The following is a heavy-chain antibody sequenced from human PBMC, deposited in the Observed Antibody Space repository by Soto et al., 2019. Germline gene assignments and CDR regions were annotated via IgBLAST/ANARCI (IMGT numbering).Heavy chain of an antibody. D-gene: IGHD3-9*01. CDR3: ARYKLRYFDWLFIPNAFDI. Sequence: SVKVSCKASGGTFSSYAISWVRQAPGQGLEWMGGIIPIFGTANYAQQFQGRVTITADESTSTAYMELSSLRSEDTAVYYCARYKLRYFDWLFIPNAFDIWGQGTMVTVSS. CDR1: GGTFSSYA. J-gene: IGHJ3*02. V-gene: IGHV1-69*13. CDR2: IIPIFGTA.